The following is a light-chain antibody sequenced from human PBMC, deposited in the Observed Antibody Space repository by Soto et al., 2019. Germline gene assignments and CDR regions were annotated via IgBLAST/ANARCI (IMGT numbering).Light chain of an antibody. CDR2: GAS. Sequence: EIVLTQSPGTLSLSPGGRATLSCRTSQSVSSKLAWYQQKPGQAPRLLIYGASTRATGIPARFSGSGSGTEFTLTISSLQSEDFAVYYCQQYNNWPPITFGQGTRLEIK. V-gene: IGKV3-15*01. CDR1: QSVSSK. CDR3: QQYNNWPPIT. J-gene: IGKJ5*01.